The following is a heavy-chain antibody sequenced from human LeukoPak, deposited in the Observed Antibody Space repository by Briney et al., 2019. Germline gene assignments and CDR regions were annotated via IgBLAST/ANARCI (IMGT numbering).Heavy chain of an antibody. J-gene: IGHJ4*02. Sequence: GGSLRLSCEVSGFIFEDYAMHWVRQAPGKGLEWVSRISWNSGHIGYADSVKGRFTISRDNSKNTLYLQMNSLRAEDTAVYYCAKYYYDSSGYWNFDYWGQGTLVTVSS. D-gene: IGHD3-22*01. CDR3: AKYYYDSSGYWNFDY. CDR2: ISWNSGHI. CDR1: GFIFEDYA. V-gene: IGHV3-9*01.